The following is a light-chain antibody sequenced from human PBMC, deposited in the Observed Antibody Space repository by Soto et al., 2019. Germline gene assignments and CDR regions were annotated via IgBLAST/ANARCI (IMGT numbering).Light chain of an antibody. CDR2: AAS. Sequence: DIQLTQSPSFLSASVGDRVTITCRASQGISSYLAWYQQKPGKAPKLLIYAASTLQSGAPSRFSGSGSGTEFTLTISSLQPEDFATYYCQQLNGYPPGPFTFGPGTKVDIK. CDR3: QQLNGYPPGPFT. V-gene: IGKV1-9*01. J-gene: IGKJ3*01. CDR1: QGISSY.